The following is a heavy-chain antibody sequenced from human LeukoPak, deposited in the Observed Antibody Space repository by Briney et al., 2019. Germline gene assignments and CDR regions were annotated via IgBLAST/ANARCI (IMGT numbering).Heavy chain of an antibody. CDR2: INESGGDT. CDR3: ASRSRDRAFDF. V-gene: IGHV3-23*01. J-gene: IGHJ4*02. CDR1: GFTFSSYA. Sequence: GGSLRLSCAASGFTFSSYAMSWVRQAPGKGLEWVSAINESGGDTYYADSVRGRFTISRDNSKNTLHLQMNSLSVEDTAVYYCASRSRDRAFDFWGQGTLVTVSS.